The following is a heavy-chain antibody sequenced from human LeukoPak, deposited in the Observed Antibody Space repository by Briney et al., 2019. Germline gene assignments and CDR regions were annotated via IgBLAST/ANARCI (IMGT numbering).Heavy chain of an antibody. CDR3: ARDPSSGSYVMDWFDP. CDR2: INPKSGGT. D-gene: IGHD1-26*01. CDR1: GYTFTGYY. J-gene: IGHJ5*02. V-gene: IGHV1-2*02. Sequence: ASVKVSCKASGYTFTGYYMHWVRQAPGQGLEWMGWINPKSGGTNYAQKFQGRVTMTRDTSISTAYMELSRLRSDDTAVYYCARDPSSGSYVMDWFDPWGQGTLVTVSS.